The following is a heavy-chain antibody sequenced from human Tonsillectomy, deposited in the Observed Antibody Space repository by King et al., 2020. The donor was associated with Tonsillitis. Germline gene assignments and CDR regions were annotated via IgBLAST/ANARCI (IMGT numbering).Heavy chain of an antibody. Sequence: VQLVESGGDLVRPGGSLRLTCVGTDFSFSSYWMSWVRQAPGKGLEWVASIKQNGGEKYYVDSVKGRFTISRDNNRKSVYLQMNSLSAEDTAVYYCGREHSHYWRTYDSGMSYPYSYYGLDVWGQGTTVTVSS. D-gene: IGHD3-10*01. V-gene: IGHV3-7*03. CDR1: DFSFSSYW. CDR3: GREHSHYWRTYDSGMSYPYSYYGLDV. CDR2: IKQNGGEK. J-gene: IGHJ6*02.